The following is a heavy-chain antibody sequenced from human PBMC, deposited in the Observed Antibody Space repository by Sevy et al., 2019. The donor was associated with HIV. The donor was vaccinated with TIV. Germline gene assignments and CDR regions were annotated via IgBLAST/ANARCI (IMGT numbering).Heavy chain of an antibody. Sequence: GGSLRLSCAASGFTFDDYTMHWVRQAPGKGLEWVSLISWDGGSTYYADSVKGRFTISRDNSKNSLYLQMNSLRTEDTALYYCAKDVVPYGWDAFYIWGQGTMVTVSS. J-gene: IGHJ3*02. V-gene: IGHV3-43*01. D-gene: IGHD3-10*01. CDR2: ISWDGGST. CDR3: AKDVVPYGWDAFYI. CDR1: GFTFDDYT.